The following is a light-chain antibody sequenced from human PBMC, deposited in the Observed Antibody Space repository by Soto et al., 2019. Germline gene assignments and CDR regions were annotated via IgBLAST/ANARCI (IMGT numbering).Light chain of an antibody. CDR2: EVT. CDR3: SPHTSGSTLV. Sequence: QSALTQPASVSGSPGQSIAISCTGTFSDVGGYDYVSWYQQHPDKAPKLMLYEVTKRPSGVSNRFSGSKSGNTASLTISGLQPEDDADYYCSPHTSGSTLVFGSGTKLTVL. V-gene: IGLV2-14*01. CDR1: FSDVGGYDY. J-gene: IGLJ1*01.